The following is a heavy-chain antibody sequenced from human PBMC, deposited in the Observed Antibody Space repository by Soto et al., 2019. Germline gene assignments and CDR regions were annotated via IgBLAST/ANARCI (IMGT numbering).Heavy chain of an antibody. J-gene: IGHJ6*02. CDR2: ISDDGITK. V-gene: IGHV3-30-3*01. D-gene: IGHD3-3*01. Sequence: GGSLRLSCAASEFTFSKYAMHWVRQAPGKGPEWVALISDDGITKYYAESVKGRFTFSRDNSKNTLYLQMDSLRAEDTAIYYCARVGKVTSGNYRGYRYYGMDVWGQGTTVTVSS. CDR3: ARVGKVTSGNYRGYRYYGMDV. CDR1: EFTFSKYA.